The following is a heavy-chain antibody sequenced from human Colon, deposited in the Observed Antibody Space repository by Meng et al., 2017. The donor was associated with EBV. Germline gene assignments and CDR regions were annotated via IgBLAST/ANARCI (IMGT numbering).Heavy chain of an antibody. Sequence: QGQLGQLGFELKKPGASVKVSCKASGYTFTRYPMNWVRQAPGQGLEWMGWISTNTGNPTYAQGFTGRFVFSVDTSVSTAYLQISSLKAEDTAVYYCGTLKYTSGFYGPAYWGQGALVTVSS. J-gene: IGHJ4*02. V-gene: IGHV7-4-1*02. CDR1: GYTFTRYP. D-gene: IGHD6-19*01. CDR3: GTLKYTSGFYGPAY. CDR2: ISTNTGNP.